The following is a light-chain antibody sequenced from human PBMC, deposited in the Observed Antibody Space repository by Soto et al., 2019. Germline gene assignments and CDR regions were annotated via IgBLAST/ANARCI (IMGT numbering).Light chain of an antibody. CDR3: CSYAGSSALV. V-gene: IGLV2-23*01. J-gene: IGLJ2*01. Sequence: QSALTQPASVSGSPGQTITISCTGTSSDVGSDNLVSWYQQHPGKAPKLLISEGSNRPSGVSNRFSGSKSGNTASLTISGLDAEDAADYYCCSYAGSSALVFGGGTKLTVL. CDR2: EGS. CDR1: SSDVGSDNL.